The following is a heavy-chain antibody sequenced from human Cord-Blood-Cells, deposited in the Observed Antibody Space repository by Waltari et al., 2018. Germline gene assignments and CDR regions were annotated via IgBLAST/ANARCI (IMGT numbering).Heavy chain of an antibody. V-gene: IGHV1-69*01. CDR2: IIPIFGTA. Sequence: QVQLVQSGAEVKKPGSSVKVSCKASGGTFSSYAISWVRQAPGQGLEWMGGIIPIFGTANDAQKFQGRVTITADESTSTAYMELSSLRSEDTAVYYCVRLDSSGYYFDYWGQGTLVTVSS. D-gene: IGHD3-22*01. J-gene: IGHJ4*02. CDR3: VRLDSSGYYFDY. CDR1: GGTFSSYA.